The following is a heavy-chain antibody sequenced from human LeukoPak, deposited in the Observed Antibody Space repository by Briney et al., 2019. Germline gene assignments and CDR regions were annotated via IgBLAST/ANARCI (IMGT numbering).Heavy chain of an antibody. CDR1: RFTFSSYY. Sequence: GGSLRLSCAASRFTFSSYYMYWVRQAPGKGLEWVAFISDDGVKKYYADSVKGRFSISRDNYKKTLYLQMDSLRAGDTAVYYCARVWEVQYYFDHWGQGTLVTVSS. D-gene: IGHD1-26*01. J-gene: IGHJ4*02. CDR3: ARVWEVQYYFDH. V-gene: IGHV3-30-3*01. CDR2: ISDDGVKK.